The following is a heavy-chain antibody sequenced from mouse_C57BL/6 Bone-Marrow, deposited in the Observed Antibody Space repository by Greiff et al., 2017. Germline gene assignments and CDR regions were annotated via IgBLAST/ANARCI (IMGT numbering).Heavy chain of an antibody. V-gene: IGHV1-53*01. CDR2: INPSNGGT. CDR1: GYTFTSYW. D-gene: IGHD1-1*01. Sequence: VQLQQPGTELVKPGASVKLSCKASGYTFTSYWMHWVKQRPGQGLEWIGNINPSNGGTNYNEKFKSKATLTVDKSSSTAYMQLSSLTSEDSAVYYCARGFTYYGTPFPYWGQGTLVTVSA. J-gene: IGHJ3*01. CDR3: ARGFTYYGTPFPY.